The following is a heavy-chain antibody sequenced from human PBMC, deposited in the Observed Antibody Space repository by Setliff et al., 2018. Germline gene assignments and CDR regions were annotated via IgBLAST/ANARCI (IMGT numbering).Heavy chain of an antibody. CDR3: TRGRDY. CDR1: GFTFSNAW. Sequence: GSLRLSCAASGFTFSNAWMSWVRQAPGKGLEWISYISSSGSPIYYADSVKGRFTISRDNAKNSLFLQMNSLRAEDTAMYYCTRGRDYWGQGTLVTVSS. V-gene: IGHV3-48*01. J-gene: IGHJ4*02. CDR2: ISSSGSPI.